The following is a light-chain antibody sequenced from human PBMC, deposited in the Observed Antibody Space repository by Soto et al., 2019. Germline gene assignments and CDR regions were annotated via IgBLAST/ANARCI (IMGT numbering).Light chain of an antibody. V-gene: IGLV2-14*01. CDR2: EVS. CDR1: SSDIGGYNY. Sequence: QSVLTQPASVSSSPGQSITISCTGGSSDIGGYNYVSWYQQHPGTAPKLIIYEVSNRPSGVSNRFSGSKSGNTASLTISGLQDEDEADYYCSSYTTSSTVLFAGGTKLTVL. J-gene: IGLJ2*01. CDR3: SSYTTSSTVL.